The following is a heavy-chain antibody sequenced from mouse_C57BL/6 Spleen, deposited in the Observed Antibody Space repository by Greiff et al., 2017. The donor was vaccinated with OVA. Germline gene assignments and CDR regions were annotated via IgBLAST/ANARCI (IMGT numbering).Heavy chain of an antibody. Sequence: DVQLVESGGGLVKPGGSLKLSCAASGFTFSSYAMSWVRQTPEKRLEWVATISDGGSYTYYPDNVKGRFTISRDNAKNNLYLQMSHLKSEDTAMYYCARDQDYGNYVWFAYWGQGTLVTVSA. J-gene: IGHJ3*01. D-gene: IGHD2-1*01. CDR3: ARDQDYGNYVWFAY. CDR1: GFTFSSYA. CDR2: ISDGGSYT. V-gene: IGHV5-4*01.